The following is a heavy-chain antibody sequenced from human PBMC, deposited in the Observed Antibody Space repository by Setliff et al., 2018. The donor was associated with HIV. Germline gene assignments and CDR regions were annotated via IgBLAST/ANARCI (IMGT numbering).Heavy chain of an antibody. V-gene: IGHV1-69*13. Sequence: SVKVSCKASGGRFSNYGISWVRQAPGQGLEWMGGIIPIFGTTNYAQMFQGRVTMTADESTSTAYMELSSLRSEDTAVYYCARDGHYNLWSGYGYYYYYMDVWGKGTTVTVSS. D-gene: IGHD3-3*01. J-gene: IGHJ6*03. CDR1: GGRFSNYG. CDR2: IIPIFGTT. CDR3: ARDGHYNLWSGYGYYYYYMDV.